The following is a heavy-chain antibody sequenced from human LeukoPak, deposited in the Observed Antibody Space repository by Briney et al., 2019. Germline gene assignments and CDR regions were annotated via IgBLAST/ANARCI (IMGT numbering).Heavy chain of an antibody. J-gene: IGHJ4*02. CDR3: ARSDYYDSSGYYVDLFDY. CDR2: IWYDGSNK. CDR1: GFTFSSYG. Sequence: PGGSLRLSCAAYGFTFSSYGMHWVRQAPGKGLEWVAVIWYDGSNKYYADSVKGRFTISRDNSKSTLYLQMSSLRAEDTAVYYCARSDYYDSSGYYVDLFDYWGQGTLVTVSS. V-gene: IGHV3-33*01. D-gene: IGHD3-22*01.